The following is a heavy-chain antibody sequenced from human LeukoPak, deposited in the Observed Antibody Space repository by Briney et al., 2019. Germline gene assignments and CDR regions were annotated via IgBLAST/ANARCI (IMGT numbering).Heavy chain of an antibody. CDR2: FDPEDGET. D-gene: IGHD3-3*01. J-gene: IGHJ6*03. CDR3: APAFTTFFGVVDTYYMDS. Sequence: ASVKVSCKVSGYTLTELSMHWVRQAPGKGLEWMGGFDPEDGETIYAQKFQGRVTMTEDTSTDTAYMELSSLRSEDTAVYYCAPAFTTFFGVVDTYYMDSGAKGTTVTVS. CDR1: GYTLTELS. V-gene: IGHV1-24*01.